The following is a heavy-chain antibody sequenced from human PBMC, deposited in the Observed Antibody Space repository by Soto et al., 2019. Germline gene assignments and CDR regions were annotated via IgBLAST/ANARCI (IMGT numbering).Heavy chain of an antibody. D-gene: IGHD5-12*01. J-gene: IGHJ4*02. CDR3: ARHCGYEVFDY. V-gene: IGHV4-39*01. CDR1: GGSISSSSYY. Sequence: QLQLQESGPGLVKPSETLSLTCTVSGGSISSSSYYWGWIRQPPGKGLEWLGSIYYSVSTYYNPSLKSRVTISVDTSKNQFSLKLSSVTAADTAVYYCARHCGYEVFDYWGQGTLVTVSS. CDR2: IYYSVST.